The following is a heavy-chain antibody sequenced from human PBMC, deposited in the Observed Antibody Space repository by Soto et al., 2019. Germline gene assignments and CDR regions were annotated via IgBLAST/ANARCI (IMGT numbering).Heavy chain of an antibody. CDR2: ISPGGDST. J-gene: IGHJ6*03. D-gene: IGHD1-1*01. Sequence: EVQLLESGGGLVQPGGSLRLSCAASGFNFSIYAMTWVRQAPGKGLEWVSTISPGGDSTYFADSVKGRVTISRDNSKNTLYLQMNSLRAEDTATYFCAKALGNPYYYYYMDVWGTGTTVTVSS. CDR3: AKALGNPYYYYYMDV. V-gene: IGHV3-23*01. CDR1: GFNFSIYA.